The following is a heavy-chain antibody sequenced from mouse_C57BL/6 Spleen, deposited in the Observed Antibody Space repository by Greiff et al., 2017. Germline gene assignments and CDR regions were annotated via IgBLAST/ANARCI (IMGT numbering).Heavy chain of an antibody. CDR2: IYPRDGST. Sequence: VKVVESDAELVKPGASVKISCKVSGYTFTDHTIHWMKQRPEQGLEWIGYIYPRDGSTKYNEKFKGKATLTADKSSSTAYMQLNSLTSEDSAVYFCARPNGSSLWYFDVWGTGTTVTVSS. V-gene: IGHV1-78*01. J-gene: IGHJ1*03. D-gene: IGHD1-1*01. CDR1: GYTFTDHT. CDR3: ARPNGSSLWYFDV.